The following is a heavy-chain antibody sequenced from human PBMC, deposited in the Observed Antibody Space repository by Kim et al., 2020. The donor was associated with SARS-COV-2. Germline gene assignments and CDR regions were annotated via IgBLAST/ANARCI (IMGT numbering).Heavy chain of an antibody. CDR2: ISYDGSNK. CDR3: AKCRTSCSLPDAFDI. J-gene: IGHJ3*02. Sequence: GGSLRLSCAASGFTFSSYGMHWVRQAPGKGLEWVAVISYDGSNKYYADSVKGRFTISRDNSKNTLYLQMNSLRAEDTAVYYCAKCRTSCSLPDAFDIWGQGTMVTVSS. CDR1: GFTFSSYG. V-gene: IGHV3-30*18. D-gene: IGHD2-2*01.